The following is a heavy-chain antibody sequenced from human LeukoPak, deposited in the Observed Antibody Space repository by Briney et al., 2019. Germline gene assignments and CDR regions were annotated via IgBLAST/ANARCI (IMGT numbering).Heavy chain of an antibody. J-gene: IGHJ4*02. Sequence: GGSLRLSCAASGFTFSSYAMHWVRQAPGKGLEWVAVISYDGGNKYYTASVQGRFTISRDNSKNTLYLQMNSLRAEDTALYYCAKAFNYGSGYNYKTFDSWGQGTLVTVSS. CDR2: ISYDGGNK. D-gene: IGHD3-10*01. CDR1: GFTFSSYA. V-gene: IGHV3-30-3*01. CDR3: AKAFNYGSGYNYKTFDS.